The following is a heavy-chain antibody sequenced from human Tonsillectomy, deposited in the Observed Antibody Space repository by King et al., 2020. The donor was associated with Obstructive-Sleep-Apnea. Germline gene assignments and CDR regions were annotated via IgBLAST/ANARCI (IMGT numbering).Heavy chain of an antibody. D-gene: IGHD3-22*01. CDR2: IWYDGSNK. CDR1: GFTFGSYG. V-gene: IGHV3-33*01. J-gene: IGHJ4*02. Sequence: VQLVESGGGVVQPGRSLRLSCAASGFTFGSYGMHWVRQAPGKGLEWVAVIWYDGSNKYYADSVKGRFTISRDNSKNTLYLQMNSLRGEDTAVYYCARNEEGYYDSSGYYFLGHWGKGTLVTVSS. CDR3: ARNEEGYYDSSGYYFLGH.